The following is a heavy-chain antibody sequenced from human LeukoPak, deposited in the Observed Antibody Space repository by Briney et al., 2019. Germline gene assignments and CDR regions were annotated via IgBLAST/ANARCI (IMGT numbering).Heavy chain of an antibody. CDR2: IGTAGDT. V-gene: IGHV3-13*01. CDR1: GFTFSSYD. CDR3: ARDRGRYYMDV. D-gene: IGHD6-25*01. Sequence: GGSLRLSCTASGFTFSSYDMHWVRQGTGKGLEWVSAIGTAGDTYYGGSVKGRFTISRENAKNSLYLQMNSLRAGDTAVYYCARDRGRYYMDVWGKGTTVTISS. J-gene: IGHJ6*03.